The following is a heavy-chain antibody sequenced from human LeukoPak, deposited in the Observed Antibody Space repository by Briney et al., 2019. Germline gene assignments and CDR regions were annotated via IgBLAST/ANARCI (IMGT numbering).Heavy chain of an antibody. V-gene: IGHV3-73*01. CDR2: IRSKANSYAT. CDR1: GFTFSGSA. CDR3: AKDPTRFASYLDN. Sequence: QPGGSLRLSCAASGFTFSGSAMHWVRQASGKGLEWVGRIRSKANSYATAYAASVKGRFTISRDDSKNTAYLQMNSLKTEDTAVYYCAKDPTRFASYLDNWGQGTLVTVSS. J-gene: IGHJ4*02. D-gene: IGHD1-1*01.